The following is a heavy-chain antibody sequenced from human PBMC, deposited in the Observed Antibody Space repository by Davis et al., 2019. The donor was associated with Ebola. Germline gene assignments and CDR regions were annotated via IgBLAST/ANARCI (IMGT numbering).Heavy chain of an antibody. D-gene: IGHD3-16*01. CDR1: GYTFTSYG. J-gene: IGHJ4*02. Sequence: AASVKVSCKASGYTFTSYGISWVRQAPGQGLEWMGWISAYNGDTNYAQNLQGGVTMIPDTSTSTAYMELTSLRSDDTAVYYCARALGGMITFGGTFFDYWGQGTLVTVSS. CDR3: ARALGGMITFGGTFFDY. CDR2: ISAYNGDT. V-gene: IGHV1-18*01.